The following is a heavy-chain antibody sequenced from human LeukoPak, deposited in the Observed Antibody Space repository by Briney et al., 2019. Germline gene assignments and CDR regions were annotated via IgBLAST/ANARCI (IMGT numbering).Heavy chain of an antibody. Sequence: GGSLRLSCEASGFTFNTYSMNWARQAPGKGLEWVSSIDSSGGYMFYADSVKGRFTISRDNAKNPLYLQMNSLRAEDTAVYYCAELGITMIGGVWGKGTTVTISS. CDR2: IDSSGGYM. CDR1: GFTFNTYS. CDR3: AELGITMIGGV. J-gene: IGHJ6*04. V-gene: IGHV3-21*01. D-gene: IGHD3-10*02.